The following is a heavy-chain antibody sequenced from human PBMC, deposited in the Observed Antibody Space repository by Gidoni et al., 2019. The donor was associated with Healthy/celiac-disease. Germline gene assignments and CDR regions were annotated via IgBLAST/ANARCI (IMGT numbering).Heavy chain of an antibody. V-gene: IGHV3-53*02. CDR1: GFTVSSKY. Sequence: EVQLVETGGGLIQPGGSLRLSCAASGFTVSSKYMRWVRQVPGKGLEGVSVIYSGGSTYYADSVKGRFTISRDNSKNTLYLQMNSLRAEDTAVYYCARVGAQTGGYDYWGQGTLVTVSS. CDR2: IYSGGST. J-gene: IGHJ4*02. D-gene: IGHD7-27*01. CDR3: ARVGAQTGGYDY.